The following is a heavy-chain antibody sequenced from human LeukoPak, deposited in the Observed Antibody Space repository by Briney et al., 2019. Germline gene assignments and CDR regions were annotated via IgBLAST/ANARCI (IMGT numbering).Heavy chain of an antibody. Sequence: SETLSLTCTVSGGSISSYYWSWIRQPAGKGLEWIGRIYTSGSTNYNPSLKSRVTISVDTSKSQFSLKLSSVTAADTAVYYCARETAVAGTFVNWGQGTLVTVSS. CDR2: IYTSGST. CDR3: ARETAVAGTFVN. V-gene: IGHV4-4*07. J-gene: IGHJ4*02. D-gene: IGHD6-19*01. CDR1: GGSISSYY.